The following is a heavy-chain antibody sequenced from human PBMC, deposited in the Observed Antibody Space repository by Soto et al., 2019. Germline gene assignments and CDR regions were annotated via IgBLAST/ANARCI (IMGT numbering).Heavy chain of an antibody. CDR3: ARGYYDSSGYSWAYYFDY. D-gene: IGHD3-22*01. V-gene: IGHV4-59*01. J-gene: IGHJ4*02. CDR1: GGSISSYY. Sequence: PSETLSLTCTVSGGSISSYYWSWIRQPPGKGLEWIGYIYYSGSTNYNPSLKSRVTISVDTSKNQFSLKLSSVTAADTAVYYCARGYYDSSGYSWAYYFDYWGQGTLVTVS. CDR2: IYYSGST.